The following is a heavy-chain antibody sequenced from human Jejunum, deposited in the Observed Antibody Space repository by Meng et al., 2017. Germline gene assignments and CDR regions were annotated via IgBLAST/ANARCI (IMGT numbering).Heavy chain of an antibody. CDR3: ARSREWVNDY. J-gene: IGHJ4*02. CDR2: INPNSGGT. Sequence: QVQLVRSGAEVKKPGASVKVSCKASGYTFSDNYMHWVRQAPGQGLEWMAWINPNSGGTKYAQKFQGRVTMTGDTSISTAYMELSNLRSDDTAVYYCARSREWVNDYWGQGTLVTVSS. V-gene: IGHV1-2*02. CDR1: GYTFSDNY. D-gene: IGHD2-8*01.